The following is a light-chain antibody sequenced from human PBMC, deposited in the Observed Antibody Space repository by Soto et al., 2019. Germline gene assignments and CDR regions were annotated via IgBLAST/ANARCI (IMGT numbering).Light chain of an antibody. CDR2: KAS. V-gene: IGKV1-5*03. CDR3: QQHHLFLT. J-gene: IGKJ1*01. CDR1: QSISNW. Sequence: DIQMTQSPSTLPASVGDRVTITCRASQSISNWLAWYQQKPGKVPKLLIYKASSLESGVPSRFSGSGSGTEFTLTISSLQPDDFATYYCQQHHLFLTYGQGTKVEIK.